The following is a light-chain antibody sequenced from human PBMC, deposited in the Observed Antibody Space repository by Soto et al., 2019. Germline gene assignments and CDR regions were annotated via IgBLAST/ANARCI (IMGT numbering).Light chain of an antibody. CDR3: SSYTSSSTWV. V-gene: IGLV2-14*01. CDR1: SGDVGGYKY. Sequence: QSALTPPASVSGSPGQSITISCPGPSGDVGGYKYVSWYQHHPGKAPKLIIYDVSSRPSGISFRFSGSKSGNTASLPISGLQAEDEADYYCSSYTSSSTWVFGGGTKLTVL. CDR2: DVS. J-gene: IGLJ3*02.